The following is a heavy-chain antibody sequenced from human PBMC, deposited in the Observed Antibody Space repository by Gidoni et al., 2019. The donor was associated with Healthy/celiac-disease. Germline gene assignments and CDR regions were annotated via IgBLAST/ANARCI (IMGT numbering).Heavy chain of an antibody. CDR1: GFTFSSYA. D-gene: IGHD3-9*01. Sequence: ESGGGLVQPGGSLRLSCSASGFTFSSYAMHWVRQAPGKGLEYVSAISSNGGSTYYADSVKGRFTISRDNSKNTLYLQMSSLRAEDTAVYYCVKGALRYFDWFGWDYYYGMDVWGQGTTVTVSS. CDR3: VKGALRYFDWFGWDYYYGMDV. J-gene: IGHJ6*02. V-gene: IGHV3-64D*06. CDR2: ISSNGGST.